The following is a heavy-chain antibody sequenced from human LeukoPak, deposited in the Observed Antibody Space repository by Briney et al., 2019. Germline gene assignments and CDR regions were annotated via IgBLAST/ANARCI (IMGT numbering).Heavy chain of an antibody. J-gene: IGHJ4*02. Sequence: SETLSLTCAVYGGSFSGYYWSWIRQPPGKGLEWIGEINHSGSTNYNPSLKSRVTISVDTSKNQFSLKLSSVTAADTAVYYCARAAYYYDSSGYYSPRGSDYWGQGTLVTVSS. CDR2: INHSGST. CDR1: GGSFSGYY. V-gene: IGHV4-34*01. D-gene: IGHD3-22*01. CDR3: ARAAYYYDSSGYYSPRGSDY.